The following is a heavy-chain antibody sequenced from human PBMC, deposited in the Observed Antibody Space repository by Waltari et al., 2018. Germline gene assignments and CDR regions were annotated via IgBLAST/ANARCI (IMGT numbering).Heavy chain of an antibody. J-gene: IGHJ1*01. CDR3: ARGHYSSGWYNSFHH. Sequence: QVQLQESGPGLVKPSETLSLTCTVPGGSISTYYWSWIRQPPGKGLEWIGYIYDSGTANYNPSVKSRVTISRDTSKNQFSLKLNYVTAADTDVYYCARGHYSSGWYNSFHHWGQGTLVTVSS. V-gene: IGHV4-59*01. CDR1: GGSISTYY. D-gene: IGHD6-19*01. CDR2: IYDSGTA.